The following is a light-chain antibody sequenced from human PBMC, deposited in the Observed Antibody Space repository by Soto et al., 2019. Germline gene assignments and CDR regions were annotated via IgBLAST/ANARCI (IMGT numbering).Light chain of an antibody. CDR1: SSDVGGYNS. Sequence: QSALTQPASVSGSPGQSITISCTGSSSDVGGYNSVSWYQQHPGKAPKLMIYDVNYRPSGVSIRFSGSKSGNTASLTISGLQAEDEADYYCSSYTSSSTLFDVFGTGTKLTVL. CDR2: DVN. CDR3: SSYTSSSTLFDV. V-gene: IGLV2-14*03. J-gene: IGLJ1*01.